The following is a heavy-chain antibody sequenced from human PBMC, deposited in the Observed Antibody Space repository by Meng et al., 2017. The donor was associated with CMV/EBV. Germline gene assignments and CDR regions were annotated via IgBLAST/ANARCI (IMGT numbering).Heavy chain of an antibody. V-gene: IGHV1-18*01. CDR3: ARDPLFGGGGRFDL. CDR1: GYTFTSYG. CDR2: ISAYNGNT. Sequence: QVSLGQSGGEGKKPGASVKVSCKASGYTFTSYGISWVRQAPGQGLKWMGWISAYNGNTNYAQKLQGRVTMTTDTSTSTAYMELRSLRSDDTAVYYCARDPLFGGGGRFDLWGRGTLVTVSS. J-gene: IGHJ2*01. D-gene: IGHD3-10*01.